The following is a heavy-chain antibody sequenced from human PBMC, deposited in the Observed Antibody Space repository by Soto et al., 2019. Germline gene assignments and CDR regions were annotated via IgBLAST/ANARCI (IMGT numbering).Heavy chain of an antibody. V-gene: IGHV4-59*02. Sequence: SDTLSIGCTACGGCVWIYDGGLILQPPGKGLEWIGYIYYSGSTNYNPSLKSRVTISVDTSKNQFSLKLSSVTAADTAVYYCARDVSIAAADPAPYFDYWGQGTLVTVSS. CDR1: GGCVWIYD. CDR3: ARDVSIAAADPAPYFDY. J-gene: IGHJ4*02. CDR2: IYYSGST. D-gene: IGHD6-13*01.